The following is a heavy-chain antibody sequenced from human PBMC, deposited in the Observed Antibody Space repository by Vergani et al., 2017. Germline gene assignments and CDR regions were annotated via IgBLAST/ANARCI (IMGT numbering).Heavy chain of an antibody. D-gene: IGHD2-21*02. J-gene: IGHJ3*02. Sequence: QVQLQESGPGVVKPSQTLSLTCAVSGGSISSGDHCWTWIRQRPGKGLELIGYIFYSGTTYDNPFLRSRLTISVDTSQNQFSLKLRSVTAADTAVYYCARNPYCGGDCYSDAFDIWGQGTMVTVSS. V-gene: IGHV4-31*11. CDR2: IFYSGTT. CDR1: GGSISSGDHC. CDR3: ARNPYCGGDCYSDAFDI.